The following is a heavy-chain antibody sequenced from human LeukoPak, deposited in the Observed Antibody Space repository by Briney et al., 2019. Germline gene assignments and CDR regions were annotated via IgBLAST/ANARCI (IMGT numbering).Heavy chain of an antibody. Sequence: GGSLRLSCAASGFTFDDYAMHWVRQAPGKGLEWVSGISWNSGSIGYADSVKGRFTISRDNAKNSLYLQMNSLRAEDTALYYCAKDKARSIAEAGNPLWAFDIWGQGRMVTVSS. D-gene: IGHD6-19*01. V-gene: IGHV3-9*01. J-gene: IGHJ3*02. CDR2: ISWNSGSI. CDR3: AKDKARSIAEAGNPLWAFDI. CDR1: GFTFDDYA.